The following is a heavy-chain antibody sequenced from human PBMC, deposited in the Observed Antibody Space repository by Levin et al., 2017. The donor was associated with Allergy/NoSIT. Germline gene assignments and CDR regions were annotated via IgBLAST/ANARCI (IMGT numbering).Heavy chain of an antibody. J-gene: IGHJ4*02. CDR1: GFTFSSYW. CDR2: INSDESRT. D-gene: IGHD3-22*01. CDR3: ARGYYDTSTYTASI. Sequence: PGGSLRLSCAASGFTFSSYWMHWVRQAPGKGLMWVSRINSDESRTNYADSVKGRFTISRDNAKNTLYLQMNSLRAEDTAVYYCARGYYDTSTYTASIWGQGTLVIVSS. V-gene: IGHV3-74*01.